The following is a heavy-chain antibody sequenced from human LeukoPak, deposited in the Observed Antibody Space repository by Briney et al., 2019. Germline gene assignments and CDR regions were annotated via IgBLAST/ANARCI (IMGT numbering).Heavy chain of an antibody. D-gene: IGHD3-10*01. CDR2: IYSGGST. J-gene: IGHJ4*02. Sequence: GGSLRLSCAASGFTFSSYAMSWVRQAPGKGLEWVSVIYSGGSTYYADSVKGRFTISRDNSKNTLYPQMNSLRAEDTAVYYCARDLLSRDFDYWGQGTLVTVSS. CDR3: ARDLLSRDFDY. CDR1: GFTFSSYA. V-gene: IGHV3-53*01.